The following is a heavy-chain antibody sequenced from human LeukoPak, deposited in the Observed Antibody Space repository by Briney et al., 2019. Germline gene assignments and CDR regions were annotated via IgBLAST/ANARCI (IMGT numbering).Heavy chain of an antibody. CDR1: GYTFTSYD. J-gene: IGHJ4*02. Sequence: ASVKVSCKASGYTFTSYDINWVRQATGQGLEWMGWMNPYSGNAGYSQKFQGRVTMTRDTSVNTAYMEVSSLRSEDTAVYYCARAWMTTHASNYWGQGTLVTVSS. CDR3: ARAWMTTHASNY. D-gene: IGHD4-11*01. V-gene: IGHV1-8*01. CDR2: MNPYSGNA.